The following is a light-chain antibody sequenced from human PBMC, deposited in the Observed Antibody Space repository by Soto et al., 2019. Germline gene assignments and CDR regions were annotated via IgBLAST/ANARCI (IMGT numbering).Light chain of an antibody. J-gene: IGKJ4*01. Sequence: DILLIQSPATLSASVGDRITITCRASENIFKFLAWYQQRSGSAPNLLIYAASDLERGVPSRFSGSGSGTEFTLTIVNRQPNDSATYFCQHYHSQSITFGGGTQV. CDR3: QHYHSQSIT. CDR2: AAS. CDR1: ENIFKF. V-gene: IGKV1-5*01.